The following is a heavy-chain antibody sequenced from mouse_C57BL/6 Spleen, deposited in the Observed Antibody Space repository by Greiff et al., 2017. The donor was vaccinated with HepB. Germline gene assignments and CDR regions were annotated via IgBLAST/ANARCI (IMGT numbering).Heavy chain of an antibody. CDR2: IHPNSGST. V-gene: IGHV1-64*01. Sequence: QVQLQQPGAELVKPGASVKLSCKASGYTFTSYWMHWVKQRPGQGLEWIGMIHPNSGSTNYNEKFKSKATLTVDKSSSTAYMQLSSLTSEDSAVYYCARCPGEAPWYFDVWGTGTTVTVSS. CDR1: GYTFTSYW. CDR3: ARCPGEAPWYFDV. D-gene: IGHD4-1*01. J-gene: IGHJ1*03.